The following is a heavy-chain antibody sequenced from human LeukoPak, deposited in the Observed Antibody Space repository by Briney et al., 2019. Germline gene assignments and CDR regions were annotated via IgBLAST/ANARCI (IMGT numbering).Heavy chain of an antibody. CDR3: AKGKVNHEGAFDI. J-gene: IGHJ3*02. CDR1: RFSFSSYA. Sequence: GGSLRLSCAASRFSFSSYAMSRVRQAPGKGLEWVSGISASGARTYYADSVKGRFTISRDNSKKMIYLQMNSLTTDDTAVYYCAKGKVNHEGAFDIWGLGTMVIVS. D-gene: IGHD1-14*01. V-gene: IGHV3-23*01. CDR2: ISASGART.